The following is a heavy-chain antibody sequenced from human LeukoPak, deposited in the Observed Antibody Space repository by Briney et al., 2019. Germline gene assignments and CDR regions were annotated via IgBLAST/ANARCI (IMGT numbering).Heavy chain of an antibody. D-gene: IGHD2/OR15-2a*01. Sequence: GGSLRLSCAASGFTFSNYAMSWVRQAPGKGLEWVSAFSGSGGSTYYADSAKGRFTISRDNSKNTLYLQRNSLRAGDTAVYYCATSGLSRFGFWGQGTLVTVSS. CDR2: FSGSGGST. V-gene: IGHV3-23*01. CDR3: ATSGLSRFGF. J-gene: IGHJ4*02. CDR1: GFTFSNYA.